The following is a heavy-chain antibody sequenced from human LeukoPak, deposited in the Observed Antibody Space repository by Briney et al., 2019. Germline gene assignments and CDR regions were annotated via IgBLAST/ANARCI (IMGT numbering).Heavy chain of an antibody. V-gene: IGHV3-30*03. CDR1: GFTFSSYA. CDR2: ISDDGSNK. Sequence: PGGSLRLSCAASGFTFSSYAMSWVRQAPGKGLEWVAVISDDGSNKNYADSVKGRCTISRDNSKNTLYLQMNRMRVEDTAVYYCAVAYSTSGYYPVDYWGQGALVTVSS. D-gene: IGHD3-22*01. CDR3: AVAYSTSGYYPVDY. J-gene: IGHJ4*02.